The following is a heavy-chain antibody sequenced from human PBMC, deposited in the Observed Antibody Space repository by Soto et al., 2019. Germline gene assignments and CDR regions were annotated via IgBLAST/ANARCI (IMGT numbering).Heavy chain of an antibody. V-gene: IGHV3-23*01. CDR2: ISGSGGST. D-gene: IGHD3-3*01. CDR3: ARDRITIFGVVDQYYYYYYGMDV. CDR1: GFTFSSYA. J-gene: IGHJ6*02. Sequence: EVQLLESGGGLVQPGGSLRLSCAASGFTFSSYAMSWVRQAPGKGLEWVSAISGSGGSTYYADSVKGRFTISRDNSKNTLYLQMNSLRAEDTAVYYCARDRITIFGVVDQYYYYYYGMDVWGQGTTVTVSS.